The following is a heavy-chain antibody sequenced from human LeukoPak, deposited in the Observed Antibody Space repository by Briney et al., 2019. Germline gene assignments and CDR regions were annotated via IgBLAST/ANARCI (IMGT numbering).Heavy chain of an antibody. J-gene: IGHJ6*03. D-gene: IGHD4-17*01. CDR2: INHSGST. V-gene: IGHV4-34*01. CDR1: GGSFSGYY. CDR3: ARGLATVTTLGYYYYYMDV. Sequence: SETLSLTCAVYGGSFSGYYWSWIRQPPGKGLEWIGEINHSGSTNYNPSLRSRVTISVDTSKNQFSLKLSSVTAADTAVYYCARGLATVTTLGYYYYYMDVWGKGTTVTVSS.